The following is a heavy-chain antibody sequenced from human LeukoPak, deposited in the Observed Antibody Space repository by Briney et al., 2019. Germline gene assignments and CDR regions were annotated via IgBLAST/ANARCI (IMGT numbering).Heavy chain of an antibody. CDR2: VHHSGRT. Sequence: SETLSLSCTVSGYSISSNYSWGWIRQPPGKGLEWIGSVHHSGRTYYNPSLKSRLTISINTSKKQFSLKVSSVTSADTAVYYCARLANYVPVYWGQGTLVTVSS. D-gene: IGHD4/OR15-4a*01. CDR3: ARLANYVPVY. J-gene: IGHJ4*02. CDR1: GYSISSNYS. V-gene: IGHV4-38-2*02.